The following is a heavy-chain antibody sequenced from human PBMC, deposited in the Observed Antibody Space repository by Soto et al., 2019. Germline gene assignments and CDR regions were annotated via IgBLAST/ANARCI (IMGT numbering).Heavy chain of an antibody. V-gene: IGHV4-59*01. J-gene: IGHJ3*02. CDR3: ARGAVAGINDAFDI. D-gene: IGHD6-19*01. CDR1: GGSISSYY. CDR2: IYYSGST. Sequence: QVQLQESGPGLVKPSETLSLTCTVSGGSISSYYWSWIRQPPGKGLEWIAYIYYSGSTNYNPSLKSRVTISVDTSKNQFSLKLSSVTAADTAVYYCARGAVAGINDAFDIWGQGTMVTVSS.